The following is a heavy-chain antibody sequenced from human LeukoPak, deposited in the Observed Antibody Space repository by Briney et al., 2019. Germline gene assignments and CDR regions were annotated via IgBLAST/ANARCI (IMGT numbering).Heavy chain of an antibody. J-gene: IGHJ6*02. CDR1: GFTFSSYG. D-gene: IGHD4-17*01. Sequence: PGGSLRLSCAASGFTFSSYGMHWVRQAPGKGLEWVAVILYDGSNKYYADSVKGRFTISRDNSKNTRDQQMNSLRAEDTAVYYCAKLQSDGLRTYYGMDVWGQGTTVTVSS. CDR3: AKLQSDGLRTYYGMDV. CDR2: ILYDGSNK. V-gene: IGHV3-30*18.